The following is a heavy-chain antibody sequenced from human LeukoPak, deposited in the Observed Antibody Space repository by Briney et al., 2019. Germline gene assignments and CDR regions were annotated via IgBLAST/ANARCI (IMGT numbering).Heavy chain of an antibody. D-gene: IGHD3-10*01. V-gene: IGHV3-23*01. Sequence: GGSLRLSCAASGFTFSSYATSWVRQAPGKGLEWVSAISGSGGNTYYADSVKGRFTISRDNSKNTLYLQMNSLRAEDTAVYYCAKALYYYGSGSYYADYWGQGTLVTVSS. CDR2: ISGSGGNT. J-gene: IGHJ4*02. CDR1: GFTFSSYA. CDR3: AKALYYYGSGSYYADY.